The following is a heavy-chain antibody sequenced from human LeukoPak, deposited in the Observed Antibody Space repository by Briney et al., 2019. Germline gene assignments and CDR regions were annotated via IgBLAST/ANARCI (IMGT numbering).Heavy chain of an antibody. Sequence: ASVKVSCKASGYTFTSYDINWVRQATGQGLEWMGWMNPNSGNTGYAQKFQGRVTMTRNTSISTAYMELSRLRSEGTAVYDCARTEKITGTHDFWGQGTLVTVSS. V-gene: IGHV1-8*01. CDR3: ARTEKITGTHDF. CDR2: MNPNSGNT. J-gene: IGHJ4*02. D-gene: IGHD1-20*01. CDR1: GYTFTSYD.